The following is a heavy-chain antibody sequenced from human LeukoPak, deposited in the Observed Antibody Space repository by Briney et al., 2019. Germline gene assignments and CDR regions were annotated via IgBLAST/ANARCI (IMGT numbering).Heavy chain of an antibody. Sequence: GGSLRLSCAASGFTFSSYAMSWVRQAPGKGLEWVSAISSNGGSAYYANSVKGRFTISRDNSKNTLYLQMGSLRAEDMAVYYCARDRRYYYYYYMDVWGKGTTVTVSS. CDR1: GFTFSSYA. CDR2: ISSNGGSA. CDR3: ARDRRYYYYYYMDV. V-gene: IGHV3-64*01. J-gene: IGHJ6*03.